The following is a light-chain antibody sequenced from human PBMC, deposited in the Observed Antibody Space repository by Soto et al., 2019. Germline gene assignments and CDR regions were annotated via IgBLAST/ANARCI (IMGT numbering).Light chain of an antibody. CDR3: QQYNGCAV. CDR2: AAS. V-gene: IGKV3-15*01. CDR1: KSISSD. Sequence: TRSGATLSLXPGEXATLXCRARKSISSDLAVYRRRPDQAPCPLIHAASTRPTDIPGRFGSRGSGTELTLTSSSREYEGFTVYYWQQYNGCAVFGQGSKVDI. J-gene: IGKJ1*01.